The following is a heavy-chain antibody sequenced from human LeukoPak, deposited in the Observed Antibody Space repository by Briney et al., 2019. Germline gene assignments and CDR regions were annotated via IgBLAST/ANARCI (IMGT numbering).Heavy chain of an antibody. CDR3: ARVKWEAYSYDTYYYYYYMDV. V-gene: IGHV1-69*05. Sequence: SVKVSCKASGGTFSSYAISWVQQAPGQGLEWMGGIIPIFGTANYAQKFQGRVTITTDESTSTAYMELSSLRSEDTAVYYCARVKWEAYSYDTYYYYYYMDVWGKGTTVTVSS. J-gene: IGHJ6*03. CDR1: GGTFSSYA. D-gene: IGHD5-18*01. CDR2: IIPIFGTA.